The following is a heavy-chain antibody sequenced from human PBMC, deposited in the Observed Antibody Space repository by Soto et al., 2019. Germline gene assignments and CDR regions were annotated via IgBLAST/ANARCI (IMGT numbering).Heavy chain of an antibody. Sequence: GGSLRLSCGASGFTFSSYWMHWVRQAPGKGLVWVSRINSDGSSTFYTDSVKGRFTISRDNAKNTLLLQMNSLRAEDAAVYYCASSLGGYNWFDPWGQGTLVTVS. V-gene: IGHV3-74*01. CDR3: ASSLGGYNWFDP. CDR1: GFTFSSYW. CDR2: INSDGSST. D-gene: IGHD3-16*01. J-gene: IGHJ5*02.